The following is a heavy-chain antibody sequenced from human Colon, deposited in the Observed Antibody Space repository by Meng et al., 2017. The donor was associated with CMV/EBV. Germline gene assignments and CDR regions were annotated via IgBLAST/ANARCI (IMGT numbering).Heavy chain of an antibody. CDR3: IRDTSPGGADY. CDR1: GFTSTLYA. CDR2: IYGNGVRI. V-gene: IGHV3-9*02. D-gene: IGHD3-10*01. Sequence: GGSLRLSCVGSGFTSTLYAMHWVRQPPGKGLEWVSGIYGNGVRIGYADSVKGRFTISRDNAKDTLYLQMYSLRSEDTAFYFCIRDTSPGGADYWGQGTLVTVSS. J-gene: IGHJ4*02.